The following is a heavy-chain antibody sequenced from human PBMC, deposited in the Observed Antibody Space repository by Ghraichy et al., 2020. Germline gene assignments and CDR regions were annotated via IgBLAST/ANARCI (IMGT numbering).Heavy chain of an antibody. CDR3: ARDFGTGYALD. Sequence: GSLNISCATSGFTFSTYSIHWVRQAPGKGLVWVSNVNTDGSTTDYADSVKGRFTISRDNAKSAAYLQMNSLRAEDTGVYYCARDFGTGYALDWGQGTLVTVSS. CDR1: GFTFSTYS. CDR2: VNTDGSTT. D-gene: IGHD2-2*01. J-gene: IGHJ4*02. V-gene: IGHV3-74*01.